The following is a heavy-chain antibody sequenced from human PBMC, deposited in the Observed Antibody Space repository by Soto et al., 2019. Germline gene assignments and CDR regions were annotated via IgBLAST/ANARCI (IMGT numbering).Heavy chain of an antibody. CDR3: ARHVGYGDYSYYYYGMDV. D-gene: IGHD4-17*01. CDR1: GYSFTSYW. J-gene: IGHJ6*02. CDR2: IYPGDSDT. Sequence: PGESLKISCKGSGYSFTSYWIVWVRQMPGKGLEWMGIIYPGDSDTRYSPSFQGQVTISADKSIRTAYLQWSSLKASDTAMYYCARHVGYGDYSYYYYGMDVWGQGTTVTVSS. V-gene: IGHV5-51*01.